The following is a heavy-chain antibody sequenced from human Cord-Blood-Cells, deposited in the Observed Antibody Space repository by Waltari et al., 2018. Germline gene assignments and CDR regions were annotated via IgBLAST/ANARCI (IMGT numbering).Heavy chain of an antibody. D-gene: IGHD2-2*01. V-gene: IGHV3-53*01. CDR3: ARRDNCSSTSCYDY. CDR2: IYSGGST. J-gene: IGHJ4*02. Sequence: EVQLVESGGGLIQPGGSLRLSCAASGFTVSSNYMSWVRQAPGKGLEWVSVIYSGGSTYNADSVKGRFTISRDNSKNTLYLQMNSLRAEDTAVYYCARRDNCSSTSCYDYWGQGTLVTVSS. CDR1: GFTVSSNY.